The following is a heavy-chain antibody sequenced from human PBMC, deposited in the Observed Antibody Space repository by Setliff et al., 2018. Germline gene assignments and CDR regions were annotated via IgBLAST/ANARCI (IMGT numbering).Heavy chain of an antibody. J-gene: IGHJ4*02. Sequence: GGSLRLSCAASGFTFSSYEMNWVRQAPGKGLEWVSYISSSGSTIYYADSVKGRFTISRDNAKNSLYLQMNSLRAEETAVYYCARNDYGDYYFDYWGQGTLVTVSS. V-gene: IGHV3-48*03. CDR2: ISSSGSTI. CDR3: ARNDYGDYYFDY. CDR1: GFTFSSYE. D-gene: IGHD4-17*01.